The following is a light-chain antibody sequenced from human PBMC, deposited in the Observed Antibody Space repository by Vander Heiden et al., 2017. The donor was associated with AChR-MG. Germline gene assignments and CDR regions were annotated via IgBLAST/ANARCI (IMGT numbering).Light chain of an antibody. CDR1: QSVSGSF. CDR3: QQYGSSPPT. CDR2: GAS. J-gene: IGKJ5*01. Sequence: ELVLTQSPGTLSLSPGERATLSCRASQSVSGSFLAWYQQKPGQSPRLLIYGASIRATDIPDRFSGSGSGTDFTLAISRLEPEDFAVYYCQQYGSSPPTFGQGTRLETK. V-gene: IGKV3-20*01.